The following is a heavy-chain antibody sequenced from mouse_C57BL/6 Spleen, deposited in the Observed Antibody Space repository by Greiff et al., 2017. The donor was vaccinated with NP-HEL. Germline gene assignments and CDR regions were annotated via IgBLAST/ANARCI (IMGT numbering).Heavy chain of an antibody. CDR1: GYTFTSYW. D-gene: IGHD4-1*01. CDR2: IDPSDSYT. V-gene: IGHV1-50*01. CDR3: ARWMGLAGTRYFDV. Sequence: QVQLQQPGAELVKPGASVKLSCKASGYTFTSYWMQWVKQRPGQGLEWIGEIDPSDSYTNYNQKFKGKATLTVDKPSSTAYMQLSSLTSEDSAVYYCARWMGLAGTRYFDVWGTGTTVTVSS. J-gene: IGHJ1*03.